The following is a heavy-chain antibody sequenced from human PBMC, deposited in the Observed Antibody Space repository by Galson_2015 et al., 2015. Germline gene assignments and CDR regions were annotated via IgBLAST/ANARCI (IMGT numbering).Heavy chain of an antibody. Sequence: SLRLSCAATGFTFSSYAMSWVRQAPGKGLEWVSAISGSGGSTYYADSVKGRFTISRDNSKNTLYLQMNSLRAEGTAVYYCATARRGPYCGGDCYPEYFQHWGQGTLVTVSS. CDR3: ATARRGPYCGGDCYPEYFQH. CDR1: GFTFSSYA. CDR2: ISGSGGST. V-gene: IGHV3-23*01. D-gene: IGHD2-21*02. J-gene: IGHJ1*01.